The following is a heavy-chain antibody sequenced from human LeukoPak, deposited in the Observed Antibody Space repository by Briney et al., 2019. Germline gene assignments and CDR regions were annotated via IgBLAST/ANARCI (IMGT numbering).Heavy chain of an antibody. CDR3: ARHGGYCSGGSCFYGDYGMDV. CDR1: GYSFSSQY. D-gene: IGHD2-15*01. V-gene: IGHV5-51*01. CDR2: LYPVDSNP. J-gene: IGHJ6*02. Sequence: GESLKTSSKASGYSFSSQYLAWVRQMPGKGLEWIALLYPVDSNPRYSPSFQGQVTISADRSISPAYLQWSSLKASDTAMYYCARHGGYCSGGSCFYGDYGMDVWGQGTTVTVSS.